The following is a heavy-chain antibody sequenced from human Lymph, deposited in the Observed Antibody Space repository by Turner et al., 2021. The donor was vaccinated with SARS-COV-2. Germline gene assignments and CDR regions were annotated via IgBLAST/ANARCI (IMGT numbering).Heavy chain of an antibody. CDR3: ARVLPYGDYFDY. CDR1: GFTVSSNY. Sequence: EVQLVESGGGLIQPGGSLRLSCAASGFTVSSNYMTWVRQAPGKGQEGVSLIYSGGSTYYADSVKGRFTISRDNSKNTLYLQMNSLRADDTAVYYCARVLPYGDYFDYWGQGALVTVSS. D-gene: IGHD4-17*01. V-gene: IGHV3-53*01. CDR2: IYSGGST. J-gene: IGHJ4*02.